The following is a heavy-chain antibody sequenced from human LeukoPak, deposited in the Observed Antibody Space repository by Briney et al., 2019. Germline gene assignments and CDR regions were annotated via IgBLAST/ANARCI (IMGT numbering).Heavy chain of an antibody. J-gene: IGHJ5*02. Sequence: SQTLSLTCAVSGGSISSGGYSWSWIRQPPGKGLEWIGYIYHSGSTNYNPSLKSRVTISVDTSKNQFSLKLSSVTAADTAVYYCARGRIHTMIVVVIRNWFDPWGQGTLVTVSS. V-gene: IGHV4-30-2*01. CDR2: IYHSGST. CDR1: GGSISSGGYS. D-gene: IGHD3-22*01. CDR3: ARGRIHTMIVVVIRNWFDP.